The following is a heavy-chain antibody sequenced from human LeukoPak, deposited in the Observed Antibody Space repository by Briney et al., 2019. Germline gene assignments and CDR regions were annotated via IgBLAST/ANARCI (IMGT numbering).Heavy chain of an antibody. CDR2: IIPIFGIA. D-gene: IGHD1-1*01. Sequence: ASVKVSCKASGGTFSSYAISWVRQAPGQGLEWMGRIIPIFGIANYAQKSQGRVTITADKSTSTAYMELSSLRSEDTAVYYCARGLGNDAFDIWGQGTMVTVSS. J-gene: IGHJ3*02. V-gene: IGHV1-69*04. CDR3: ARGLGNDAFDI. CDR1: GGTFSSYA.